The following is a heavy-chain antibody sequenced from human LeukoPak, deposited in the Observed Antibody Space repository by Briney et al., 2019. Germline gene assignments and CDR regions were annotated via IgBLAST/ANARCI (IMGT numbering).Heavy chain of an antibody. CDR1: GFTFSTYA. Sequence: GGTLRLSCAASGFTFSTYAMSWVRQAPGKGLEWVSAISANGGSTFYADSVKGRFTVSRDSSKDTLYLQMNSLRAEDTAVYFCARKALGYRLAYGDYWGQGTLVTVSS. J-gene: IGHJ4*02. V-gene: IGHV3-23*01. CDR3: ARKALGYRLAYGDY. CDR2: ISANGGST. D-gene: IGHD5-12*01.